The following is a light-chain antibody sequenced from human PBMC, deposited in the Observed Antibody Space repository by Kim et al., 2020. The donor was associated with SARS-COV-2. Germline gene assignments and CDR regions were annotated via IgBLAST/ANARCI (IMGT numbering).Light chain of an antibody. CDR2: AAS. V-gene: IGKV1-27*01. J-gene: IGKJ1*01. CDR3: QKYNSAPRT. Sequence: DIQMTQSPSSLSASVGDRVTITCRASQGISNYLAWYQQKPGKVPKLLIYAASTLQSGVPSRFSGSGSGTDFTLTNSSLQPEDVATYYCQKYNSAPRTFGQGTKVDIK. CDR1: QGISNY.